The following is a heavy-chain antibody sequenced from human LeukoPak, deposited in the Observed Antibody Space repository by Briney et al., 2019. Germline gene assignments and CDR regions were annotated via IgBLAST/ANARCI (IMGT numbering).Heavy chain of an antibody. CDR2: ISGSGGST. CDR1: GFTFTTYA. Sequence: GGSLRLSCAASGFTFTTYAMTWVRQAPGKGLEWVSVISGSGGSTHYADSVKGRFTISRDNSKSTLYLQMNSLRAEDTAVYYCAKDDGGRYSSSWYSYWGQGTLVTVSS. D-gene: IGHD6-13*01. V-gene: IGHV3-23*01. J-gene: IGHJ4*02. CDR3: AKDDGGRYSSSWYSY.